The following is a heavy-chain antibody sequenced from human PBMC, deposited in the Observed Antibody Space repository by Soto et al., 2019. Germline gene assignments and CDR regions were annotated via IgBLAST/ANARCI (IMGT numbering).Heavy chain of an antibody. V-gene: IGHV3-23*01. CDR1: GFTFSDHA. Sequence: GSLRIACATSGFTFSDHAMHWVRQAPGEGLECVSGVRGDFVTTPYADSVKGRFTISRDNAKKTLYLQMNSLRAEDTAIYYCVKEGKMGVEGFDFWGQGTRVNDSS. CDR3: VKEGKMGVEGFDF. J-gene: IGHJ4*02. CDR2: VRGDFVTT. D-gene: IGHD3-16*01.